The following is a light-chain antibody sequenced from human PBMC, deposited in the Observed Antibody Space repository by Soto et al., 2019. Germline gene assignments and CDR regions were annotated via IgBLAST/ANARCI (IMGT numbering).Light chain of an antibody. Sequence: QSALTQPASVSGSPGQSITISCTGISADVSTSNFVSWYQHHPGKGPRLILYDFTHRPSGISDRFSGSKSGDTASLTISGLRAEDDADYHCASYRSGPLYVFGAGTKVTVL. CDR1: SADVSTSNF. J-gene: IGLJ1*01. CDR3: ASYRSGPLYV. V-gene: IGLV2-14*03. CDR2: DFT.